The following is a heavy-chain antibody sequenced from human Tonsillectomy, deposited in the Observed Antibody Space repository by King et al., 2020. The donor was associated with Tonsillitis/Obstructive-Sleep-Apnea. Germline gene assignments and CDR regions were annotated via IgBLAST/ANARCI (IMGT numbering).Heavy chain of an antibody. J-gene: IGHJ5*02. D-gene: IGHD2-2*01. CDR2: INWKGGST. CDR1: GFTFDDYG. CDR3: AREGVVGLRVSWFDP. Sequence: VQLVESGGGVVRPGGSLRLSCAASGFTFDDYGKRWVRQAPGKGLEWVSGINWKGGSTGYADSVKGRFTISGDNAKNALYLQMNSLRAEDTALYYCAREGVVGLRVSWFDPWGQGTLVTVSS. V-gene: IGHV3-20*04.